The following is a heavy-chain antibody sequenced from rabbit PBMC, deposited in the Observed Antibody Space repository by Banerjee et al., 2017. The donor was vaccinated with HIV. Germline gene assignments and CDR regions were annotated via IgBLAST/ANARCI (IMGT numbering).Heavy chain of an antibody. CDR3: ARDRDAAVPGYGYDL. Sequence: QEQLEESGGDLVKPGASLTLTCTASGFSFSDNYFMCWVRQAPGKGLEWIACIYAGSSGSTYYASWAKGRFTISKTSSTTVTLQMTSLTAADTATYFCARDRDAAVPGYGYDLWGQGTLVTVS. D-gene: IGHD6-1*01. J-gene: IGHJ4*01. CDR2: IYAGSSGST. V-gene: IGHV1S45*01. CDR1: GFSFSDNYF.